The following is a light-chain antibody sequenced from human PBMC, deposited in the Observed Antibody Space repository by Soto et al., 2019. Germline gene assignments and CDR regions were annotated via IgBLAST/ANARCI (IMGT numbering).Light chain of an antibody. V-gene: IGLV1-40*01. CDR2: SNN. Sequence: QSVLTQPPSVSGAPGQRVTISCTGSSSNIGAGHAVHWYQQLPGTAPKLLIHSNNNRPSGVPHRFSGSKSGPSASRAIAGLQADDEGDYYCQSYDPTLRTSLFGGGTKFTVL. CDR1: SSNIGAGHA. J-gene: IGLJ2*01. CDR3: QSYDPTLRTSL.